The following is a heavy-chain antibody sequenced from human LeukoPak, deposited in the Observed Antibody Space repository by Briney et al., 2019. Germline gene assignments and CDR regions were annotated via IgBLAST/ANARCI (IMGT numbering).Heavy chain of an antibody. Sequence: PGGSLRLSCAASGFTFSSYAMSWVRQAPGKGLEWVSYISSSSSTIYYADSVKGRFTVSRDNAKNSLYLQMNSLRAEDTTVYYCAREQVVVVPAAGFDPWGQGTLVTVSS. J-gene: IGHJ5*02. V-gene: IGHV3-48*01. CDR3: AREQVVVVPAAGFDP. CDR1: GFTFSSYA. D-gene: IGHD2-2*01. CDR2: ISSSSSTI.